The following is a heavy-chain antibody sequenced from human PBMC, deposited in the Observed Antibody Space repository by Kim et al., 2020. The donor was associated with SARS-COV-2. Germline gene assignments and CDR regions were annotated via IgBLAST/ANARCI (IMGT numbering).Heavy chain of an antibody. J-gene: IGHJ4*02. CDR1: GFTFSSYG. CDR2: ISYDGSNK. Sequence: GGSLRLSCAASGFTFSSYGMHWVRQAPGKGLEWVAVISYDGSNKYYADSVKGRFTISRDNSKNTLYLQMNSLIAEDTAVYYCSKDTWSYGAIDYWGQGTLVTVSS. CDR3: SKDTWSYGAIDY. D-gene: IGHD4-17*01. V-gene: IGHV3-30*18.